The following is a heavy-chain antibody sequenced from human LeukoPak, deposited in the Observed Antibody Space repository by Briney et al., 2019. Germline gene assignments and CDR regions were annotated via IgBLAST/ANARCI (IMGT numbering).Heavy chain of an antibody. CDR1: GYTFTSYG. J-gene: IGHJ3*02. D-gene: IGHD3-3*01. CDR3: ARDQEDYDFWSEDAFDI. CDR2: ISAYNGNT. Sequence: ASVKVSCKASGYTFTSYGISRVRQAPGQGLEWMGWISAYNGNTNYAQKLQGRVTTTTDTSTSTAYMELRSLRSDDTAVYYCARDQEDYDFWSEDAFDIWGQGTMVTVSS. V-gene: IGHV1-18*01.